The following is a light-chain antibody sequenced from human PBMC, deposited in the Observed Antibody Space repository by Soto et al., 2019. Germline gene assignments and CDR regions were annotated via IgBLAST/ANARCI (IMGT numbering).Light chain of an antibody. V-gene: IGKV3-20*01. CDR3: QQYDNSPLLT. Sequence: EIVLTQSPGTLSLSPGDRATLSCRASQSVSSRYLAWYQQKPGQAPRLLIYGASSRATGIPDRFSGSGSGTDFTLNISRLEPEDFAVYYCQQYDNSPLLTFGGGTKVEIK. J-gene: IGKJ4*01. CDR1: QSVSSRY. CDR2: GAS.